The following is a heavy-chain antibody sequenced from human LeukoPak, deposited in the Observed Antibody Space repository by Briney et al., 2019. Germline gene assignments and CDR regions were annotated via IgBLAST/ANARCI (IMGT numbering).Heavy chain of an antibody. J-gene: IGHJ4*02. CDR1: GFTFSKYW. D-gene: IGHD3-10*01. CDR2: INNEGNDT. V-gene: IGHV3-74*01. CDR3: ARGIYGNFDY. Sequence: PTGGSLKLSCAASGFTFSKYWMHWVRQVPRKGLIWVSRINNEGNDTNYADSVKGRFTISRDNAKNTLYLQMTSLRAEDTAVYYCARGIYGNFDYWGRGSLVTVSS.